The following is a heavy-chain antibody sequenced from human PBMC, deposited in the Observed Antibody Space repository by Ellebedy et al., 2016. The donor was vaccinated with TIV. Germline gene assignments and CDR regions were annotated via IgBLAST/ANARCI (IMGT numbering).Heavy chain of an antibody. D-gene: IGHD2-2*01. V-gene: IGHV3-13*01. CDR1: GFTFSSYD. Sequence: GGSLRLXXAASGFTFSSYDMHWVRQATGKGLEWVSAIGTAGDTYYPGSVKGRFTISRENAKNSLYLQMNSLRAGDTAVYYCARSLGYCSSTSCPNDAFDIWGQGTMVTVSS. CDR2: IGTAGDT. CDR3: ARSLGYCSSTSCPNDAFDI. J-gene: IGHJ3*02.